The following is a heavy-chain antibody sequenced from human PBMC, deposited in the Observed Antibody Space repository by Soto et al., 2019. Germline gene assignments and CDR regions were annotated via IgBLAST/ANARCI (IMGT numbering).Heavy chain of an antibody. J-gene: IGHJ4*02. V-gene: IGHV3-9*01. D-gene: IGHD4-17*01. CDR1: GFTVDDYA. CDR3: AKDMKWGGMTTIHYFDS. CDR2: ISANGDNV. Sequence: GGSLGLSCVASGFTVDDYAMHWVRQAPGKGLEWVSGISANGDNVDYADSVKGRFTVSRDNAKNSLFLQMNSLRPEDTALYYCAKDMKWGGMTTIHYFDSWGXGT.